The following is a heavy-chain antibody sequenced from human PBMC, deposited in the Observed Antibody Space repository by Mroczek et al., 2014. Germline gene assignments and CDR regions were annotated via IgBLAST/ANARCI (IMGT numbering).Heavy chain of an antibody. D-gene: IGHD3-22*01. CDR1: GYTFTSYD. J-gene: IGHJ6*03. V-gene: IGHV1-8*01. CDR3: ARVFGADSSALYYYYMDV. Sequence: VQLVQSGAEVKKPGASVKVSCKASGYTFTSYDINWVRQATGQGLEWMGWMNPNSGNTGYAQKFQGRVTMTRNTSISTAYMELSSLRSEDTAVYYCARVFGADSSALYYYYMDVWGKGTTVTVSS. CDR2: MNPNSGNT.